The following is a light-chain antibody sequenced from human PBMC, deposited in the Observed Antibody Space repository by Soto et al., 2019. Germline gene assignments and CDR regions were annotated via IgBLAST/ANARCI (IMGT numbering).Light chain of an antibody. Sequence: QSVLTQPASISGSPGQSITISCTGTSSDIGRYNFVSWYQHHPGKAPKLIIYEATKRPSGVSYRFSGSKSGNTASLTIPGLQAEDEADYYCTSYTITSPYVFGTGNKVTVL. CDR2: EAT. CDR3: TSYTITSPYV. CDR1: SSDIGRYNF. V-gene: IGLV2-14*01. J-gene: IGLJ1*01.